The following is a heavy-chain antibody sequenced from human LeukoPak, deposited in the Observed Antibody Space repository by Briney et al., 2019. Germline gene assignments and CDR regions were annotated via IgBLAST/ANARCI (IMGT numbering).Heavy chain of an antibody. CDR3: ARDSAHYDYVWGVEAYFDY. Sequence: GASVKVSCKASGYTFTSYGISWVRQAPGQGLEWMGWISAYNGSTNYAQKLQGRVTMTTDTSTSTAYMELRSLRSDDTAVYYCARDSAHYDYVWGVEAYFDYWGQGTLVTVSS. CDR2: ISAYNGST. D-gene: IGHD3-16*01. CDR1: GYTFTSYG. V-gene: IGHV1-18*01. J-gene: IGHJ4*02.